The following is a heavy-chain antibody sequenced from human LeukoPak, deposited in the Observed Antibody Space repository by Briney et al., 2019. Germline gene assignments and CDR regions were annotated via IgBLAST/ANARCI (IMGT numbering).Heavy chain of an antibody. CDR3: ARDGEGAAPDV. J-gene: IGHJ6*03. Sequence: PGGSLRLSCAASGFTFSSYAIHWVRQAPGKGLEWVAVISYDGSKKYYADSVKGRVTISRDNSKNTLYLQMNSLRAEDTAVYYCARDGEGAAPDVWGKGTTVTVSS. CDR2: ISYDGSKK. CDR1: GFTFSSYA. V-gene: IGHV3-30-3*01. D-gene: IGHD7-27*01.